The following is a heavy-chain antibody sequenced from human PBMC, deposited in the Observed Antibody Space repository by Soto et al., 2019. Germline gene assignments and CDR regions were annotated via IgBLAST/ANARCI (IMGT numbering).Heavy chain of an antibody. D-gene: IGHD1-1*01. CDR2: ISGSGAAT. CDR3: AKEEQTGTGPIEY. J-gene: IGHJ4*02. Sequence: EVQLLESGGGLVQPGGSLRLSCAASGLTFSNYAISWVRQAPGKGLEWVSGISGSGAATYYADSVKGRLTISRDNSKNTVFLQMNSLRAEDTAVYYCAKEEQTGTGPIEYWGLGTLVTVSS. V-gene: IGHV3-23*01. CDR1: GLTFSNYA.